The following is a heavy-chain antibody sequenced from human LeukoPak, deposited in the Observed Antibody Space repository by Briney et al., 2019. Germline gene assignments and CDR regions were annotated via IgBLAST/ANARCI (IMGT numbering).Heavy chain of an antibody. D-gene: IGHD3-3*01. V-gene: IGHV1-46*03. CDR3: ARKGGDYDFWSAMDV. CDR1: GYTFTSYY. CDR2: INPSGGST. Sequence: GASVKVSCKASGYTFTSYYMHWVRQAPGQGLGWMGIINPSGGSTSYAQKFQGRVTMTRDTSTSTVYMELSSLRSEDTAVYYCARKGGDYDFWSAMDVWGKGTTVTVSS. J-gene: IGHJ6*04.